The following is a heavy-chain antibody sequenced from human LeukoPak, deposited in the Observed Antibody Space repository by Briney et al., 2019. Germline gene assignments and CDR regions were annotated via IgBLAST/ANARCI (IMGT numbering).Heavy chain of an antibody. CDR1: GFTFSSYG. CDR3: ASTGGNTGATTPIRGAFDI. V-gene: IGHV3-33*01. CDR2: IWYDGRNK. D-gene: IGHD1-26*01. J-gene: IGHJ3*02. Sequence: GGSLRLSCAASGFTFSSYGMHWVRQAPGKGLEWVAVIWYDGRNKNYAASVKGRFTISRDNSKNTLYLQMNSLRSEDTAVYYCASTGGNTGATTPIRGAFDIWGQGTMVTVSS.